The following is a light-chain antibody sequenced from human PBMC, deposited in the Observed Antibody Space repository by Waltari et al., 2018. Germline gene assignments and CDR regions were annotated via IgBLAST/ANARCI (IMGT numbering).Light chain of an antibody. V-gene: IGLV1-47*01. J-gene: IGLJ3*02. CDR2: RNN. Sequence: QSVLTQPPSASGTPGQRLTISCSGSRSNIGSNYVYWYQQVPGTAPKLLIYRNNQRPSGVPDRFSGSKSGTSASLAISGLRSEDEVDYYCAAWDDSLSGRVFGGGTKVTVL. CDR1: RSNIGSNY. CDR3: AAWDDSLSGRV.